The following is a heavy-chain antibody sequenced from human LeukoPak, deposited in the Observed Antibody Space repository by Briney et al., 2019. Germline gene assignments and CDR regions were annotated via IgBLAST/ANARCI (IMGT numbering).Heavy chain of an antibody. Sequence: SETLSLTCTVSGGSISSYYWSWIRQPPGKGLEWIRYIYYSGSTNYNPSLKSRVTMSVDTSKNQFSLKLSSVTAADTAVYYCARDRNIRVKPYCSSTHCFYYYMDVWGKGTTVTVSS. CDR1: GGSISSYY. J-gene: IGHJ6*03. D-gene: IGHD2-2*01. V-gene: IGHV4-59*12. CDR3: ARDRNIRVKPYCSSTHCFYYYMDV. CDR2: IYYSGST.